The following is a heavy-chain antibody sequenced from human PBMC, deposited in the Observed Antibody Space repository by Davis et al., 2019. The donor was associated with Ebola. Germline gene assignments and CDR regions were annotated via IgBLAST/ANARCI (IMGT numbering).Heavy chain of an antibody. CDR1: GGSISSYY. Sequence: PSETLSLTCTVSGGSISSYYWSWIRQPAGKGLEWIGRIYTSGSTNYNPSLKSRVTMSVDTSKNQFSLKLSSVTAADTAVYYCARDGRGYGEGGKFGAPYYYYYYGMDVWGQGTTVTVSS. CDR2: IYTSGST. CDR3: ARDGRGYGEGGKFGAPYYYYYYGMDV. D-gene: IGHD4-17*01. V-gene: IGHV4-4*07. J-gene: IGHJ6*02.